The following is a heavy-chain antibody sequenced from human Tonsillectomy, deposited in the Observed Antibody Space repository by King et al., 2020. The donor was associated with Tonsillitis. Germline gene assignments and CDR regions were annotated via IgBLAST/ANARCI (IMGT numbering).Heavy chain of an antibody. CDR1: GFTFSSYA. CDR3: VKILTKYYDIWTGSGGMDV. D-gene: IGHD3-9*01. V-gene: IGHV3-64D*06. J-gene: IGHJ6*02. Sequence: QLVQSGGGLVQPGGSLRLSCSASGFTFSSYAMHWVRQAPGKGLEYVSAISSNGGSTYYADSVKGRFTISRDNSKNTLYLQMSSLRAEDTAVYYCVKILTKYYDIWTGSGGMDVWGQGTTVTVSS. CDR2: ISSNGGST.